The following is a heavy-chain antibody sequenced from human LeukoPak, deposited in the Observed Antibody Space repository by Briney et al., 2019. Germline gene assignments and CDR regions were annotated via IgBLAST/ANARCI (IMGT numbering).Heavy chain of an antibody. J-gene: IGHJ4*02. Sequence: GGSLRLSCAASGNYWMHWVRQAPGKGLVWVSHINSDGSWTGYADSVKGRFTISRDNSKNTLYLQMNSLRAEDTAVYYCARVVSGGYSSIDYWGQGTLVTVSS. CDR1: GNYW. CDR3: ARVVSGGYSSIDY. D-gene: IGHD5-18*01. V-gene: IGHV3-74*01. CDR2: INSDGSWT.